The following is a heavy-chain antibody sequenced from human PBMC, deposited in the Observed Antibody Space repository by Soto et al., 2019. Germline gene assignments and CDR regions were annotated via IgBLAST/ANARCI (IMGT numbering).Heavy chain of an antibody. Sequence: GGSLRLSCAASGFTFSNAWMSWVRQAPGKGLEWVGRIKSKTDGGTTDYAAPVKGRFTISRDDSKNTLYLQMNSLKTEDTAVYYCTTGYYGSGSYPDFDYWGQGTLVTVSS. CDR1: GFTFSNAW. J-gene: IGHJ4*02. CDR2: IKSKTDGGTT. CDR3: TTGYYGSGSYPDFDY. D-gene: IGHD3-10*01. V-gene: IGHV3-15*01.